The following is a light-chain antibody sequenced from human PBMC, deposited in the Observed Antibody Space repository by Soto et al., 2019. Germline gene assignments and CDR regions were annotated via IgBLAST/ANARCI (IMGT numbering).Light chain of an antibody. J-gene: IGKJ2*02. CDR3: QQYNDYSGT. Sequence: DIQMTQSPSTLSASVGDRVTITCRASQTINSWLAWYQQKPGKAPKLLIYKASNLESGVPSRFSGSASGTEFTLTISSLQTDDLATYYCQQYNDYSGTFGQGTKLEIK. V-gene: IGKV1-5*03. CDR1: QTINSW. CDR2: KAS.